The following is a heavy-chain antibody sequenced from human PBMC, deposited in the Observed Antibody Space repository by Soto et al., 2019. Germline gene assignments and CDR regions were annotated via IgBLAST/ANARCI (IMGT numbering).Heavy chain of an antibody. CDR2: VSDNGGSRGGT. Sequence: EVELLESGGGLVQPGGSLRLSCKASGFMFNNSAMTWVRQAPGQGLEWVASVSDNGGSRGGTYYADSVKGRFTSSRDNSKNTLYLQLDNLTGADTAVYYCARAKAVVIAALDIWGQGTMGTVST. CDR3: ARAKAVVIAALDI. D-gene: IGHD2-21*01. V-gene: IGHV3-23*01. CDR1: GFMFNNSA. J-gene: IGHJ3*02.